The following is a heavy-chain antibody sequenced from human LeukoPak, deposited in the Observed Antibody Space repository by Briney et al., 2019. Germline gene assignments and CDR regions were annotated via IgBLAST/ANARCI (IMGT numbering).Heavy chain of an antibody. D-gene: IGHD3-3*01. Sequence: GGSLRLSCAASVFSFSRYYMSWVRQAPGKGLECVSYITSSSSTTYYADSVKGRFTISRDNAKNSLYLQMNSLRAEDTAVYYCARLSSDFWSGYYTGIDGHYMDVWGKGTTVTVSS. CDR3: ARLSSDFWSGYYTGIDGHYMDV. V-gene: IGHV3-48*01. CDR1: VFSFSRYY. J-gene: IGHJ6*03. CDR2: ITSSSSTT.